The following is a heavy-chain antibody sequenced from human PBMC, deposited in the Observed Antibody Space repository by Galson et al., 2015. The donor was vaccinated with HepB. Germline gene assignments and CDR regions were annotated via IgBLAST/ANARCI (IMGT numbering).Heavy chain of an antibody. Sequence: QSGAEVKKPGESLRISCQASGYKFISYWISWVRQMPGKGLEWMGRIDASESKTTYSPSFQGHVTISADESISSAYLQWSSLKASDSAMYYCARHGDPAAIGTDYWGQGTLVTVSS. V-gene: IGHV5-10-1*01. CDR3: ARHGDPAAIGTDY. CDR1: GYKFISYW. J-gene: IGHJ4*02. CDR2: IDASESKT. D-gene: IGHD6-13*01.